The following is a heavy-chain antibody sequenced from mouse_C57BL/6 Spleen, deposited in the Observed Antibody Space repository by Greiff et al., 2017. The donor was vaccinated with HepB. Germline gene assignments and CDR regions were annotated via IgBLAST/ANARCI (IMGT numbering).Heavy chain of an antibody. CDR3: ARGGQLRPPYAMDY. J-gene: IGHJ4*01. CDR2: IHPNSGST. Sequence: VQLQQPGAELVKPGASVKLSCKASGYTFTSYWMHWVKQRPGQGLEWIGMIHPNSGSTNYNEKFKSKATLTVDKSSSTAYMQLSSLTSEDSAVYYCARGGQLRPPYAMDYWGQGTSVTVSS. D-gene: IGHD3-2*02. V-gene: IGHV1-64*01. CDR1: GYTFTSYW.